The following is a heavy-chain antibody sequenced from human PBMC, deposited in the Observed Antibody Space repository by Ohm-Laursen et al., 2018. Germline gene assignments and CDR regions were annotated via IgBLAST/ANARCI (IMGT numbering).Heavy chain of an antibody. CDR3: ARALGVTSGTR. CDR2: INPNSGGT. V-gene: IGHV1-2*02. J-gene: IGHJ4*02. D-gene: IGHD6-13*01. CDR1: GYTFTDYY. Sequence: ASVKVSCKASGYTFTDYYMHWVRQAPGQGLEWMGWINPNSGGTDYVQKFQGRVTMTRDTSISTAYMELSRLRSDDTAVYYCARALGVTSGTRWGQGTLVTVSS.